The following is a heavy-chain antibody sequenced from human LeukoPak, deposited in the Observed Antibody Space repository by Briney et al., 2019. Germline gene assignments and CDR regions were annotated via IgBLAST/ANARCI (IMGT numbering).Heavy chain of an antibody. J-gene: IGHJ4*02. CDR2: INHSGST. CDR3: GRTALWGYSGSWYYY. D-gene: IGHD6-13*01. Sequence: SETLSLTCAVYGGSFSGYYWSWIRQPPGKGLEWIGEINHSGSTNYNPSLKSRVTISVDTSKNQFSLKLSSVTAADTAVYYCGRTALWGYSGSWYYYWGQGTLVTVSS. V-gene: IGHV4-34*01. CDR1: GGSFSGYY.